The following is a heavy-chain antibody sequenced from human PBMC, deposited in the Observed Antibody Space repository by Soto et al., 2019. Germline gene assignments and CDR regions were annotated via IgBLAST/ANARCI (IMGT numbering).Heavy chain of an antibody. CDR1: GGSISSYY. J-gene: IGHJ6*03. V-gene: IGHV4-59*01. Sequence: QVQLQESGPGLVKPSETLSLTCTVSGGSISSYYWSWIRQPPGKGLEWIGYIYYSGSTNYNPSLKRRVTISVDTSKNQFSLRLSSVTAADTAVYYCARDYYGSGSYKDYYYYYMDVWGKGTTVTVSS. D-gene: IGHD3-10*01. CDR3: ARDYYGSGSYKDYYYYYMDV. CDR2: IYYSGST.